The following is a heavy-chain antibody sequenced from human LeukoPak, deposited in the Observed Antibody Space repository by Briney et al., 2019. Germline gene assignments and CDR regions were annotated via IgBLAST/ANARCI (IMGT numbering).Heavy chain of an antibody. CDR3: ARQTISGSYFGSAFDI. D-gene: IGHD1-26*01. V-gene: IGHV5-51*01. CDR1: GYSFTTYW. J-gene: IGHJ3*02. CDR2: IYPGDSDT. Sequence: GESLKISCKGSGYSFTTYWIGWVRQMPGKGLEWMGIIYPGDSDTRYSPSFQGQVTISADKSISTAYLQWSSLKASDTAMYYCARQTISGSYFGSAFDIWGQGTMVTVSS.